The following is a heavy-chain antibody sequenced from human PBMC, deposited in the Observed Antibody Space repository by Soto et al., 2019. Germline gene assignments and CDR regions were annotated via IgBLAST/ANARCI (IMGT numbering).Heavy chain of an antibody. CDR1: VGSINNYY. V-gene: IGHV4-59*01. J-gene: IGHJ4*02. D-gene: IGHD2-2*01. CDR2: IYHDGYT. Sequence: PSETLSLTCTFSVGSINNYYCSWIRQSPGKGLEWIGYIYHDGYTSYNPSLKSRVTMSVDTSKTQISLRLTSVTAADTAVYYCTRDRGRDALDYWGQGAMVTVSS. CDR3: TRDRGRDALDY.